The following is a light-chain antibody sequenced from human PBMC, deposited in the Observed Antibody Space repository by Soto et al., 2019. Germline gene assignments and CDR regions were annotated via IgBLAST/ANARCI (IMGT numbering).Light chain of an antibody. CDR3: SSYTNTNTVL. CDR2: EVS. Sequence: QSALTQPASVSGSPGQSITISCTGTSSDVGGYNYVSWYQQHPGKAPKLMIYEVSNRPSGVSNRLSGFKSGNTASLTISGLQAEDEADYRCSSYTNTNTVLFGGGTKLTVL. V-gene: IGLV2-14*01. J-gene: IGLJ2*01. CDR1: SSDVGGYNY.